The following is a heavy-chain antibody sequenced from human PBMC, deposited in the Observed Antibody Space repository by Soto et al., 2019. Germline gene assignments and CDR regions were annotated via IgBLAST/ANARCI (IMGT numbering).Heavy chain of an antibody. V-gene: IGHV3-30-3*02. J-gene: IGHJ5*02. D-gene: IGHD3-22*01. Sequence: QVQLVESGGGVVQPGWSLRLSCAASGFTFSSYAMHWIRQAPGKGLEWVAIISFDGSNEYYADSVKGRFTISRDNSKNTLYLQVRSLRADDTAVYYCAKTYYYDRSGYYQNWFDPWGQGTLVTVSS. CDR3: AKTYYYDRSGYYQNWFDP. CDR2: ISFDGSNE. CDR1: GFTFSSYA.